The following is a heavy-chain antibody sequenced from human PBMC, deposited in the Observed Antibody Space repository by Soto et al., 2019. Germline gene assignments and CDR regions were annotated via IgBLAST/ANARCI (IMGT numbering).Heavy chain of an antibody. V-gene: IGHV3-64*01. CDR3: ARRARPYFYYMDV. CDR2: ISSNGVGT. J-gene: IGHJ6*03. Sequence: EVQLAESGGGLAQPGGSLRLSCAASGFTLSGYAMDWVRQAPGKGLEYVSGISSNGVGTYYANSVQGRFTISRDNSKNPVYLQMGSLSPEDMAVYYCARRARPYFYYMDVWGKGTTVTVSS. D-gene: IGHD6-6*01. CDR1: GFTLSGYA.